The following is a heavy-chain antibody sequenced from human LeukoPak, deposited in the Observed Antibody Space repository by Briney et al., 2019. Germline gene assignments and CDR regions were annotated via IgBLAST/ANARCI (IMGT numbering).Heavy chain of an antibody. Sequence: GGSLRLSCAASGFTFSSYAMNWVRQAPGKGLEWIATMTVTNKIYYADSVKGRFTISRDNAENSVYLQMNSLRDEDTAVYSCARAQTLFWEFDGFDIWGRGTKVTVSS. D-gene: IGHD3-3*01. V-gene: IGHV3-48*02. CDR2: MTVTNKI. CDR3: ARAQTLFWEFDGFDI. CDR1: GFTFSSYA. J-gene: IGHJ3*02.